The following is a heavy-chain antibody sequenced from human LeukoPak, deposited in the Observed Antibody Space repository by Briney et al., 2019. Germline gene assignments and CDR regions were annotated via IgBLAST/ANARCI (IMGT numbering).Heavy chain of an antibody. Sequence: GGSLRLSCAASGFTVSSNYMSWVRQAPGKGLEWVSVIYSGGSTYYADSVKGRFTISRDNSKNTLYLQMNSMRAEDTAVYYCAKGNVLMVYASFPDYWGQGTLVTVSS. CDR2: IYSGGST. D-gene: IGHD2-8*01. CDR1: GFTVSSNY. CDR3: AKGNVLMVYASFPDY. J-gene: IGHJ4*02. V-gene: IGHV3-53*01.